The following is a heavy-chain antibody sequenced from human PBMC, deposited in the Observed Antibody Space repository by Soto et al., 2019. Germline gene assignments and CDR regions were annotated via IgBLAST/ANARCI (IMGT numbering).Heavy chain of an antibody. J-gene: IGHJ4*02. CDR2: INHSGST. V-gene: IGHV4-34*01. CDR1: GGSFSGYY. Sequence: QVQLQQWGAGLLKPSETLSLTCAVYGGSFSGYYWSWIRQPPGKGLEWIGEINHSGSTNYNPSLKSRVTISVDTSKNQFSLKLSSVTAADTAVYYCARGLLKPQMGTWSYDSSGFFDYWGQGTLVTVSS. D-gene: IGHD3-22*01. CDR3: ARGLLKPQMGTWSYDSSGFFDY.